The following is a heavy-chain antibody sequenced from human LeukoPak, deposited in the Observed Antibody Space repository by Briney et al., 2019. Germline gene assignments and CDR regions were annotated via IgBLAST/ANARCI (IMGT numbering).Heavy chain of an antibody. Sequence: GGSLRLSCAATGSTFSLYSMNWVRQAPGKGLEWVSYISSGSSTIYYADSVEGRFTISRDNAKNSLYLQMNSLRAEDTAVYYCARETAYFDYWGQGTPVTVSS. CDR3: ARETAYFDY. D-gene: IGHD1-1*01. CDR2: ISSGSSTI. J-gene: IGHJ4*02. V-gene: IGHV3-48*04. CDR1: GSTFSLYS.